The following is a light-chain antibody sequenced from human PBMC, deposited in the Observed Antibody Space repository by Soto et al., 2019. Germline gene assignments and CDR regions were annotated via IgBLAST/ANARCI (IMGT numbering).Light chain of an antibody. CDR2: KAS. CDR3: QQYNTYLWT. Sequence: DIQMTQSPSTLSASVGDRVTITCRASQSISRWLAWWQQKPGKAPKVLIYKASSLESGVPSRFSGSGSGTEFTLTISSLQPDDFATYYCQQYNTYLWTFGQGTKVDIK. J-gene: IGKJ1*01. CDR1: QSISRW. V-gene: IGKV1-5*03.